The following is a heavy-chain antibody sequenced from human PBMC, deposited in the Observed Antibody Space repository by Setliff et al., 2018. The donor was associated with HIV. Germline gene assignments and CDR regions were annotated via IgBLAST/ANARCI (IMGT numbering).Heavy chain of an antibody. Sequence: PGGSLRLSCAASGFTVSTNYMNWVRLAPGKGLEWLGHIQSSTDGGTAEYSAPVKGRFFISRDDSKNTLYLDMTTLQIEDTAIYYCCSGYPDYWGQGTLVTVSS. CDR2: IQSSTDGGTA. CDR1: GFTVSTNY. V-gene: IGHV3-15*05. D-gene: IGHD3-22*01. CDR3: CSGYPDY. J-gene: IGHJ4*02.